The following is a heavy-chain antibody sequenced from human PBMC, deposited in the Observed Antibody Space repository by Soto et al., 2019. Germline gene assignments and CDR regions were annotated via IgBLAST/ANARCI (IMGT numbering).Heavy chain of an antibody. Sequence: PRGSFRLSCVASRFNFSAAWLNWIRQAPGKGLEWVGRIKPKSEGETADYTAPVRGRFTISRDDSQNTLHLQMDSLKTEDTAVYYCARDQTYSESYYTSTYWGQGTLVTVPQ. CDR2: IKPKSEGETA. V-gene: IGHV3-15*07. J-gene: IGHJ4*02. D-gene: IGHD1-26*01. CDR3: ARDQTYSESYYTSTY. CDR1: RFNFSAAW.